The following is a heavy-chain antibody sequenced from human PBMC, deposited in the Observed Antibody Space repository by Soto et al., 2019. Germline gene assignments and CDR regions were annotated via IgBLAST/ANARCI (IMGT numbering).Heavy chain of an antibody. CDR2: VIPIFGTT. J-gene: IGHJ4*02. CDR1: GGSIKNFA. D-gene: IGHD3-22*01. V-gene: IGHV1-69*01. CDR3: AHDTSGYYFYSFDN. Sequence: QVQLVQSGAEVKRPGSSLKVSCKASGGSIKNFAISWVRQAPGQGPEWMGGVIPIFGTTYYAQKFQGRVTIIADESTSTLNMELRALTSEDTAVYYCAHDTSGYYFYSFDNWGQGTLVTVS.